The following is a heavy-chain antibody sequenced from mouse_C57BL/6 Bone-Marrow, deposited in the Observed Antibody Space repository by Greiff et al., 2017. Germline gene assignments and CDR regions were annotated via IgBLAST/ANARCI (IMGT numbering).Heavy chain of an antibody. CDR2: IWRGGST. Sequence: VKLMESGPGLVQPSQSLSITCTVSGFSLTSYGVHWVRQSPGKGLEWLGVIWRGGSTDYNAAFMSRLSITKDNSKSQVFFKMNSLQADDTAIYYCAKRAYYSNYYYAMDYWGQGTSVTVSS. CDR3: AKRAYYSNYYYAMDY. D-gene: IGHD2-5*01. CDR1: GFSLTSYG. V-gene: IGHV2-5*01. J-gene: IGHJ4*01.